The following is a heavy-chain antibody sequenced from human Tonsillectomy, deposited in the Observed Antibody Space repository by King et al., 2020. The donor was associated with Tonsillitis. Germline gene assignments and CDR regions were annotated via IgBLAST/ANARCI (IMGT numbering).Heavy chain of an antibody. CDR3: ALLKDERGDRSGLFFDF. CDR2: IDPSDSYT. V-gene: IGHV5-10-1*03. J-gene: IGHJ4*02. D-gene: IGHD6-19*01. Sequence: QLVQSGAEVKKPGESQRISCKSSGYRFTSYWISWVRQMPGKGLEWMGRIDPSDSYTNYSPSFQGHVTISADKSISTAYLQWSSLKASDTAMYYCALLKDERGDRSGLFFDFWAQGTLVSVPS. CDR1: GYRFTSYW.